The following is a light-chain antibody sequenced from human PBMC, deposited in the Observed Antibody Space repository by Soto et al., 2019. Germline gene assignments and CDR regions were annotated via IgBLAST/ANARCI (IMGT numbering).Light chain of an antibody. CDR2: EVT. Sequence: QSALTQPASVSGSPGQSITISCSGTSSDVGGYNYVSWYQQHPGKAPKLLIFEVTSRPSWVSDRFSGSKSANTASLTISGLQPDDEADYYCGSYTARSTHVFGSGTKVNVL. CDR3: GSYTARSTHV. J-gene: IGLJ1*01. V-gene: IGLV2-14*01. CDR1: SSDVGGYNY.